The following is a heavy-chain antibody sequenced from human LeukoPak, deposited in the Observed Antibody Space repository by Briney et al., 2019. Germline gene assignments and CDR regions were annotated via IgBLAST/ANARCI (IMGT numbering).Heavy chain of an antibody. CDR1: GYTFTGYY. D-gene: IGHD3-10*01. V-gene: IGHV1-2*02. J-gene: IGHJ4*02. Sequence: ASVKVSCKASGYTFTGYYMHWVRQAPGQGLEWMGWINPNSGGTNYAQKFQGRVTMTRDTSISTAYMELSRLRSDDTAVYYCARAEDGSGSSDCWGQGTLVTVSS. CDR3: ARAEDGSGSSDC. CDR2: INPNSGGT.